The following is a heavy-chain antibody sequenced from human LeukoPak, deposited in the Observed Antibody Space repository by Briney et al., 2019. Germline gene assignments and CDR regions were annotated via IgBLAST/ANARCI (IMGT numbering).Heavy chain of an antibody. Sequence: ASVKVSCKASGYTFTSYDINWVRQATGQGLEWMGWMNPNSGNTGYAQKFQGRVTMTRNTSISTAYMELSSLRSEDTAVYYCARGLPLHYDFWSGYYPPYYYYYGMDVWGQGTTVTVSS. CDR2: MNPNSGNT. CDR3: ARGLPLHYDFWSGYYPPYYYYYGMDV. J-gene: IGHJ6*02. V-gene: IGHV1-8*01. D-gene: IGHD3-3*01. CDR1: GYTFTSYD.